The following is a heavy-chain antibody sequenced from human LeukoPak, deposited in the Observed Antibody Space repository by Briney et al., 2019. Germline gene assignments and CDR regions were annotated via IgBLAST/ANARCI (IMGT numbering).Heavy chain of an antibody. D-gene: IGHD1-1*01. J-gene: IGHJ5*02. Sequence: GGSLRLSCAASGFTFSAYGMHWVRRAPGKGLEWVSFIRYDGSNKYYTDSVKGRFTISRDNSKNTLYLQMDSLRAEDTAVYYCAKGEFERRWFDPWGHGTLVTVSA. CDR2: IRYDGSNK. CDR1: GFTFSAYG. CDR3: AKGEFERRWFDP. V-gene: IGHV3-30*02.